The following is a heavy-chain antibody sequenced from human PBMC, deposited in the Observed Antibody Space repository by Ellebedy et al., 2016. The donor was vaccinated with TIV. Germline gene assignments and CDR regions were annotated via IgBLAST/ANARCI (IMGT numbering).Heavy chain of an antibody. CDR3: ARRRNSSGWYNWFDP. Sequence: MPSETLSLTCTVSGGSISSSSYYWGWIRQPPGKGLEWIGSIYYSGSTYYNPSLKSRVTISVDTSKNQFSLKLGSVTAADTAVYYCARRRNSSGWYNWFDPWGQGTLVTVSS. CDR2: IYYSGST. CDR1: GGSISSSSYY. J-gene: IGHJ5*02. V-gene: IGHV4-39*01. D-gene: IGHD6-19*01.